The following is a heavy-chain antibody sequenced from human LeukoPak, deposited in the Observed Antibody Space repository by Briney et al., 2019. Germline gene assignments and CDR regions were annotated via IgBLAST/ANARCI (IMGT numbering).Heavy chain of an antibody. CDR1: GFTFSSYA. J-gene: IGHJ4*02. V-gene: IGHV3-23*01. Sequence: GGSLRLSCVASGFTFSSYAMAWVRQAPGKGLEWVSAISGSGVTTHNAGSVKGRFSISRDNSKNTLYLQMNSLRAEDTAVYYCAKEGFDSWGQGTLVTVSS. CDR3: AKEGFDS. CDR2: ISGSGVTT.